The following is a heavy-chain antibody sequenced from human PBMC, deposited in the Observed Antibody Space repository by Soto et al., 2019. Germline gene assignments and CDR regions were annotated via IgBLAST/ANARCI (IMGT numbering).Heavy chain of an antibody. V-gene: IGHV5-10-1*01. D-gene: IGHD5-18*01. CDR1: GYSFTSYW. J-gene: IGHJ6*02. CDR3: ASQYDVDTAMDSYGMDV. CDR2: IDPSDSYT. Sequence: GESLKISCNGSGYSFTSYWISWVRQMPGKGLEWMGRIDPSDSYTNYSPSFQGHVTISADKSISTAYLQWSSLKASDTAMYYCASQYDVDTAMDSYGMDVWGQGTTVTVSS.